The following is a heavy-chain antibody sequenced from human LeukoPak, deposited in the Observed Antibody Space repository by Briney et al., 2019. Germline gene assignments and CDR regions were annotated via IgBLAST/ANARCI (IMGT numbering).Heavy chain of an antibody. CDR2: ISAYNGNT. J-gene: IGHJ3*02. CDR1: GYTFTSYG. Sequence: GGSVKVSCKASGYTFTSYGISWVRQAPGQGLEWMGLISAYNGNTNYAQKLQGRVTMTTDTSTSTAYMELRSLRSDDTAVYYCARDKAYYYDSSGYPDAFDIWGQGTMVTVSS. CDR3: ARDKAYYYDSSGYPDAFDI. D-gene: IGHD3-22*01. V-gene: IGHV1-18*01.